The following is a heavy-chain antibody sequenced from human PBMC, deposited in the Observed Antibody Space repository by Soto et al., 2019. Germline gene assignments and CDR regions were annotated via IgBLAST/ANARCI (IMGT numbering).Heavy chain of an antibody. D-gene: IGHD6-19*01. CDR2: IAWNSGYV. CDR3: AKDVIAVAGNAAFDS. J-gene: IGHJ4*02. Sequence: EVHLVESGGGVVQPGRSLRLSCAASGFSFDDYTMHWVRQAPGKGLEWVSGIAWNSGYVGYADSVKGRFTISRDNDKNSLYLQMNSLRVGDTALYYCAKDVIAVAGNAAFDSWGQGTLVIV. V-gene: IGHV3-9*01. CDR1: GFSFDDYT.